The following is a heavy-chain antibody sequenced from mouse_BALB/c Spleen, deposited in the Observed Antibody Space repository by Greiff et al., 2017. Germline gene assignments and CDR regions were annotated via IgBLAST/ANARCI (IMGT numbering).Heavy chain of an antibody. CDR1: GFTFSSYT. CDR3: ARRGFDYDEDYAMDY. Sequence: DVMLVESGGGLVQPGGSLKLSCAASGFTFSSYTMSWVRQTPEKRLEWVAYISNGGGSTYYPDTVKGRFTISRDNAKNTLYLQMSSLKSEDTAMYYCARRGFDYDEDYAMDYWGQGTSVTVSS. V-gene: IGHV5-12-2*01. D-gene: IGHD2-4*01. CDR2: ISNGGGST. J-gene: IGHJ4*01.